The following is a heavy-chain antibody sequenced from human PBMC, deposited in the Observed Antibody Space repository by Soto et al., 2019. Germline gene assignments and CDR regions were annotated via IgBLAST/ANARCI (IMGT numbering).Heavy chain of an antibody. J-gene: IGHJ4*02. CDR1: GFTFSSYG. V-gene: IGHV3-30*03. CDR2: ISYDGSNK. CDR3: AQPADSSGYLLVY. D-gene: IGHD3-22*01. Sequence: QVQLVESGGGVVQPGRSLRLSCAASGFTFSSYGMHWVRQAPGKGLEWVAVISYDGSNKYYADSVKGRFTISRDNSKNTLYLQMNSLRAEDTAVYYCAQPADSSGYLLVYWGQGTLVIVSS.